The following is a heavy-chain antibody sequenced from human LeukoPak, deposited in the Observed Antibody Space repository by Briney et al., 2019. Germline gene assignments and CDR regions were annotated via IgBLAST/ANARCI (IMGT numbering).Heavy chain of an antibody. Sequence: PSETLSPTCTVPGGSISGYYWSWIRQPPGKGLEWIAYIYDSGSTNYNPSLKSRVTISVDTSKNQFSLKLSSVTSADTAVYYCARMTNMGSYWYFDLWGRGTLVTVSS. V-gene: IGHV4-59*01. CDR2: IYDSGST. D-gene: IGHD2-15*01. J-gene: IGHJ2*01. CDR1: GGSISGYY. CDR3: ARMTNMGSYWYFDL.